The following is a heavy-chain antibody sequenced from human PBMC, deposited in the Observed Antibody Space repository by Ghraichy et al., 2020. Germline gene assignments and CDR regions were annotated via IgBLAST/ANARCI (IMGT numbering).Heavy chain of an antibody. V-gene: IGHV3-23*01. CDR3: TTWLSAHFDF. CDR2: IDGPTTNT. D-gene: IGHD3-22*01. CDR1: GFTFSNYA. Sequence: GESLNISCEGSGFTFSNYAVNWVRLAPGRGLEWVSTIDGPTTNTHYVDSVKGRFSISRDNSKSTVYLHMNSLRAEDTAVYYCTTWLSAHFDFWGQGTQVTVSS. J-gene: IGHJ4*02.